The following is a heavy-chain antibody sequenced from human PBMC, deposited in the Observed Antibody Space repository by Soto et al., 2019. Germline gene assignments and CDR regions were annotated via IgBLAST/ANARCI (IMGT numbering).Heavy chain of an antibody. CDR1: GGTFSSYA. CDR2: IIPIFGTA. V-gene: IGHV1-69*06. Sequence: SVKVSCKASGGTFSSYAISWVRQAPGQGLEWMGGIIPIFGTANYAQKFQGRVTITADKSTSTAYMELSSLRSEDTAVYYCARGQKRLRFLEWLIGDGMDVWGQGTTVTVSS. CDR3: ARGQKRLRFLEWLIGDGMDV. D-gene: IGHD3-3*01. J-gene: IGHJ6*02.